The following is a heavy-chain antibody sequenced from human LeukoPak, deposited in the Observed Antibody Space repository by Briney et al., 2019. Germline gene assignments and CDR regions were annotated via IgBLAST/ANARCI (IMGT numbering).Heavy chain of an antibody. J-gene: IGHJ6*02. D-gene: IGHD3-10*01. CDR2: ISWNSGSI. CDR1: GFTFDDYA. CDR3: AKVLSSITMVRGVHYYGMDV. Sequence: GGSLRLSCAASGFTFDDYAMHWVRQAPGKGLEWVSGISWNSGSIGYADSVKGRFTISRDNAKNSLYLQMNSLRAEDTALYYCAKVLSSITMVRGVHYYGMDVWGQGTTVTVSS. V-gene: IGHV3-9*01.